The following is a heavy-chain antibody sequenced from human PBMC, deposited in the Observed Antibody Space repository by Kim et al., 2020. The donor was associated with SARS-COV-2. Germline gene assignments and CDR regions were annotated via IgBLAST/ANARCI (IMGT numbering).Heavy chain of an antibody. J-gene: IGHJ4*02. Sequence: ASVKVSCKASGYTFTSYGISWVRQAPGQGLEWMGWISAYNGNTNYAQKLQGRVTMTTDTSTSTAYMELRSLRSDDTAVYYCARDYGAGDDILTGNPPSFFGCWGQGTLVTVSS. CDR3: ARDYGAGDDILTGNPPSFFGC. D-gene: IGHD3-9*01. V-gene: IGHV1-18*01. CDR2: ISAYNGNT. CDR1: GYTFTSYG.